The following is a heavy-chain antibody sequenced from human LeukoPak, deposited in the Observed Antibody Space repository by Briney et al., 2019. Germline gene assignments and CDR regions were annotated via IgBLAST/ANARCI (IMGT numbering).Heavy chain of an antibody. CDR2: IKKDGSEK. D-gene: IGHD3-3*01. Sequence: GGSLRLSCAASGFTFTSYWMSWVRQVPGKGLEWVANIKKDGSEKNYVDSVKGRFTISRDNARNSLYLQMNSLRAEDTAVYYCARRYYDFWSGYYRNLDSWGQGTLVTVSS. CDR1: GFTFTSYW. J-gene: IGHJ4*02. V-gene: IGHV3-7*01. CDR3: ARRYYDFWSGYYRNLDS.